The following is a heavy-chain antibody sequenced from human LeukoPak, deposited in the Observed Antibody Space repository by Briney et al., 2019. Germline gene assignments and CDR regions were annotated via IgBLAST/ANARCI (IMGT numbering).Heavy chain of an antibody. Sequence: PSETLSLTCTVSGDPISSGAYYWNWVRQSPGKGLEWIGCIHPSGSAHYTPSLESRVTISVDRSNNQFSLKLSSVTAADTAVYYCARESTRYCSGGSCYNWFDPWGQGTLVTVSS. CDR1: GDPISSGAYY. CDR2: IHPSGSA. J-gene: IGHJ5*02. CDR3: ARESTRYCSGGSCYNWFDP. D-gene: IGHD2-15*01. V-gene: IGHV4-30-2*06.